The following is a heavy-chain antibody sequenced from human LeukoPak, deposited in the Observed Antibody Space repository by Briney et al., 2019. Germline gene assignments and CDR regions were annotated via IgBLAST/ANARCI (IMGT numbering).Heavy chain of an antibody. V-gene: IGHV3-30*18. D-gene: IGHD1-26*01. CDR2: ISYDAKSN. J-gene: IGHJ4*02. Sequence: PGGSLRLSCVTSGFTFSSYGMHWVRQVPGKGLEWVAVISYDAKSNYHVDSVKGRFTISRDNSKNTLYLQMNSLRADDTAVYYCAKDLVVGALDYWGQGTLVTVSS. CDR3: AKDLVVGALDY. CDR1: GFTFSSYG.